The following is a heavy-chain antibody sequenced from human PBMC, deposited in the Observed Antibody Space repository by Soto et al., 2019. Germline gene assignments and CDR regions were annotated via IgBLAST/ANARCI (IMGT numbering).Heavy chain of an antibody. J-gene: IGHJ6*02. CDR1: GGTFSSYA. CDR2: IIPIFGTA. D-gene: IGHD3-3*01. V-gene: IGHV1-69*13. Sequence: ASVKVSCKASGGTFSSYAISWVRQAPGQGLEWMGGIIPIFGTANYAQKFQGRVTITADESTSTAYMELSSLRSEDTAVYYCARGYDFWSGQPYYYYYGMDVWGQGTTVTVSS. CDR3: ARGYDFWSGQPYYYYYGMDV.